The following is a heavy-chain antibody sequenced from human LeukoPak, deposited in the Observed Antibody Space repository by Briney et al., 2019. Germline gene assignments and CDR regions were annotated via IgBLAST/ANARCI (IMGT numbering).Heavy chain of an antibody. CDR2: MNPSSGST. V-gene: IGHV1-8*03. J-gene: IGHJ6*04. CDR3: ARGRSAMRMDV. Sequence: ASVKVSCKASGYTFSNYDINWVRQATGQGLEWMGWMNPSSGSTAYAQKFQGRVTITRNTSISTAYMELSTLRFEDTAVYYCARGRSAMRMDVWGKETTVTVSS. D-gene: IGHD2-2*01. CDR1: GYTFSNYD.